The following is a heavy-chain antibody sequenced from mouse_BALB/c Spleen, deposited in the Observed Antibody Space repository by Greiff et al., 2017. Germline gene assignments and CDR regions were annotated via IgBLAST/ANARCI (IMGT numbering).Heavy chain of an antibody. CDR1: GFSLTSYG. CDR3: ARTLYDYDDAIDY. CDR2: IWSGGST. V-gene: IGHV2-2*02. Sequence: VKLMESGPGLVQPSQSLSITCTVSGFSLTSYGVHWVRQSPGKGLEWLGVIWSGGSTDYNAAFISRLSISKDNSKSQVFFKMNSLQANDTAIYYCARTLYDYDDAIDYWGQGTSVTVSS. J-gene: IGHJ4*01. D-gene: IGHD2-4*01.